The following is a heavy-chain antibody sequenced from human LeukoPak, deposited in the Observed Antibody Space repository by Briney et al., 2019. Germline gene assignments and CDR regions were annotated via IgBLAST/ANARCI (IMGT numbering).Heavy chain of an antibody. V-gene: IGHV3-23*01. J-gene: IGHJ6*03. D-gene: IGHD2-2*01. CDR3: ARDRWDCSSTSCYHYMDV. CDR1: GFTFSTYG. Sequence: GGSLRLSCSASGFTFSTYGLNWVRQAPGQGLEWVSAISGSGGSTYYADSVKGRFTISRDNSKNSLYLQMNSLRAEDTAVYYCARDRWDCSSTSCYHYMDVWGKGTTVTISS. CDR2: ISGSGGST.